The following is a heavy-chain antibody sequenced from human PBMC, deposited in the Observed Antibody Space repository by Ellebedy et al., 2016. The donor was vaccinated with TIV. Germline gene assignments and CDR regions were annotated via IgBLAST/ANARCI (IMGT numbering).Heavy chain of an antibody. V-gene: IGHV1-18*04. CDR1: GYTFTTYY. D-gene: IGHD2-15*01. Sequence: AASVKVSCKASGYTFTTYYITWVRQAPGQGLEWMGWISPYNGNTIDAQKFQGRLTLTTDTSTSTAYMELRSLRSVDTAVFYCARRYCTGGSCYYDYWGQGTVVTVSS. CDR3: ARRYCTGGSCYYDY. CDR2: ISPYNGNT. J-gene: IGHJ4*02.